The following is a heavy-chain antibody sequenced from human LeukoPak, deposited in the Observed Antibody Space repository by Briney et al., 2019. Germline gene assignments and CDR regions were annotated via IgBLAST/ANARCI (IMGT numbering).Heavy chain of an antibody. V-gene: IGHV4-4*07. J-gene: IGHJ5*02. CDR2: IYSSGST. CDR3: ARITATRMVNALDL. Sequence: SETLSLTCTVSGVSISDYYWSWIRQPAGGGLEYFGRIYSSGSTDYNPSLKSRVTMSIDTSKNQFSLKVGFVTAADTAVYYCARITATRMVNALDLWGPGILVTVSS. D-gene: IGHD5-18*01. CDR1: GVSISDYY.